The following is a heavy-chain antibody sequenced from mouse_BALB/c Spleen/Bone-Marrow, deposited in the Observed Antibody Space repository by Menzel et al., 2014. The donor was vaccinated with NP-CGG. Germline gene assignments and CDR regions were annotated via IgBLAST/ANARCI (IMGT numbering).Heavy chain of an antibody. D-gene: IGHD2-3*01. CDR3: ARHDGYRTWFAY. Sequence: EVNLVESGGGLVQPGGSLKLSCATSGFTFSDYYMYWVRQTPEKRLEWVAYISNGGGSTYYPDTVKGQFTISRDNAKNTLYLQMSRLKSEDTAMYYCARHDGYRTWFAYWGQGTLVTVSA. J-gene: IGHJ3*01. CDR2: ISNGGGST. CDR1: GFTFSDYY. V-gene: IGHV5-12*02.